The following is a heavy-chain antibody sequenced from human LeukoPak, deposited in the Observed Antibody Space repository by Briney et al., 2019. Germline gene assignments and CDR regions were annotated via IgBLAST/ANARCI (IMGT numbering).Heavy chain of an antibody. CDR2: IIPILGIA. Sequence: GASVKVSCKASGGTFSSYAIIWVRQAPGQGLEWMGRIIPILGIANYAQKFQGRVTITADKSTSTAYMELSSLRSEDTAVYYCASAYYYGSGSYGHDYWGQGTLVTVSS. CDR3: ASAYYYGSGSYGHDY. D-gene: IGHD3-10*01. V-gene: IGHV1-69*04. CDR1: GGTFSSYA. J-gene: IGHJ4*02.